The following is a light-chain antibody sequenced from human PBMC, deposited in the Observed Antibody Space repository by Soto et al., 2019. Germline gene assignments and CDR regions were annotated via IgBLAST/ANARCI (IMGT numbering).Light chain of an antibody. CDR3: CSYAGSYTYL. CDR1: GGDVGSYDY. Sequence: QSALTQPRSVAGSPGQSVTISCTGTGGDVGSYDYVSWYQQRPGKAPKLMIHDVNKRPSGVPDRFSGSKSGNTATLTVSGLRAEDEADYYCCSYAGSYTYLFGTGTKLTVL. J-gene: IGLJ1*01. V-gene: IGLV2-11*01. CDR2: DVN.